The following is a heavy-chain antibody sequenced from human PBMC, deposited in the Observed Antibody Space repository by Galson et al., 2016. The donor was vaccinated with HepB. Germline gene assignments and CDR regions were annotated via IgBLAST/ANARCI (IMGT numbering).Heavy chain of an antibody. CDR1: GFTFSTYT. D-gene: IGHD5-24*01. Sequence: SLRLSCAASGFTFSTYTMSWVRQAPGKGLEWVSGIDGRGGSTYYANSVKGRFTVSRDNSKNTLYLEMNSLRAEDTAVYSCAREGYNHIPFDYWGQGTLVTVSS. J-gene: IGHJ4*02. CDR3: AREGYNHIPFDY. V-gene: IGHV3-23*01. CDR2: IDGRGGST.